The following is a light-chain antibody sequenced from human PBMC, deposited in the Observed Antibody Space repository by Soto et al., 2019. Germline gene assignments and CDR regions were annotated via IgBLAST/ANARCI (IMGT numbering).Light chain of an antibody. V-gene: IGKV1-5*01. Sequence: IQILPSPSPLASLVRNRVTTTFRASQSISSWLAWYQQKPGKAPKLLIYDASSLESGVPSRFSGSGSGTEFTLTISSLQPDDFATYYCQQYNSYSTFGQGTKV. CDR2: DAS. CDR3: QQYNSYST. J-gene: IGKJ1*01. CDR1: QSISSW.